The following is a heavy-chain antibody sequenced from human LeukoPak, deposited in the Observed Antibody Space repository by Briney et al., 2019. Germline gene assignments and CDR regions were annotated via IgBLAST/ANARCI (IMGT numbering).Heavy chain of an antibody. CDR1: GYTFTGYY. Sequence: ASVKVSCKASGYTFTGYYIHWVRQAPGQGLEWMGWINPNSGGTNYAQKFQGRVTMTRDTSISTAYMELSSLRSEDTAVYYCARVPQGSSWPYYFDYWGQGTLVTVSS. CDR3: ARVPQGSSWPYYFDY. J-gene: IGHJ4*02. V-gene: IGHV1-2*02. D-gene: IGHD6-13*01. CDR2: INPNSGGT.